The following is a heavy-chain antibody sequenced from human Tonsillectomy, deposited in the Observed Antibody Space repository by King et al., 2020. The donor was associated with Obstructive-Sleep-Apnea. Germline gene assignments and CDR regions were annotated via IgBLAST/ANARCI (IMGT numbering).Heavy chain of an antibody. CDR2: ISYDGGDK. CDR3: ARPYYDRNGYYYPYFDY. Sequence: VQLVESGGGLVQPGGSLRLSCAASGFGFSTFDMHWVRQAPGRGLEWVSVISYDGGDKDYADSVKGRFTISRDNSKNTLYLEMNSPRSEDTAVYYCARPYYDRNGYYYPYFDYWGQGALITVSS. CDR1: GFGFSTFD. J-gene: IGHJ4*02. V-gene: IGHV3-30*04. D-gene: IGHD3-22*01.